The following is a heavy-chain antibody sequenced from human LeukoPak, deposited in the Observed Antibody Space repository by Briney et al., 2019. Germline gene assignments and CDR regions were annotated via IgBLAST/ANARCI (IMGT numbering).Heavy chain of an antibody. CDR2: IKEDGSDK. D-gene: IGHD6-19*01. Sequence: GGSLRLSCAASGFTVSSNYMSWVRQAPGKGLEWVANIKEDGSDKYYVDSVKGRFTISRDNPKNSLNLQMNSLRAEDTAVYYCVRDIAVAGTAAFDIWGQGTMVTVSS. CDR3: VRDIAVAGTAAFDI. V-gene: IGHV3-7*01. J-gene: IGHJ3*02. CDR1: GFTVSSNY.